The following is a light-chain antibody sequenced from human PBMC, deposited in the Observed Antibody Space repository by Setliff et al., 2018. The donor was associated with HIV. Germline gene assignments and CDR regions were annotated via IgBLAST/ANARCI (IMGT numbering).Light chain of an antibody. CDR1: SSDVGGYNY. V-gene: IGLV2-14*01. J-gene: IGLJ1*01. CDR2: EVS. Sequence: QSVLTQPASVSGSPGQAITISCTGTSSDVGGYNYVSWYQQHPGKAPKLMIFEVSNRPSGVSNRFSGSKSGNTASLTISGLQAEDEADYYCTSYTPSSTLRYRFGTGTK. CDR3: TSYTPSSTLRYR.